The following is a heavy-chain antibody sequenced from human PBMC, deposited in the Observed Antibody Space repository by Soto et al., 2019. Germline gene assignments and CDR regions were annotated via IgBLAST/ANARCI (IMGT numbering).Heavy chain of an antibody. CDR2: IIPIFGTA. CDR3: ARGVLYGFGELYWFDP. Sequence: QVQLVQSGAEVKKPGSSVKVSCKASGGTFSSYAISWVRQAPGQGLEWMGGIIPIFGTANYAQKFQGRVTITADESTSTAYMELSSLRSEDTAVYYCARGVLYGFGELYWFDPWGQGALVTVSS. J-gene: IGHJ5*02. V-gene: IGHV1-69*01. CDR1: GGTFSSYA. D-gene: IGHD3-10*01.